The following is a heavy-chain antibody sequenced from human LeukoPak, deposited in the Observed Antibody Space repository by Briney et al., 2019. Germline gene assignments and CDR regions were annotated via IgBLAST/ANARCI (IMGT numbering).Heavy chain of an antibody. V-gene: IGHV4-59*01. CDR1: NGSISTYY. Sequence: SETLSLTCSVSNGSISTYYWSWIRQSPGKGLEWSGYIYYSGNTNYNRSLQSRVTISLDTSKNQFSLKLSSVTAADTAVYYCARASGSGSYYGIDYWGQGTLVTVSS. CDR2: IYYSGNT. J-gene: IGHJ4*02. CDR3: ARASGSGSYYGIDY. D-gene: IGHD3-10*01.